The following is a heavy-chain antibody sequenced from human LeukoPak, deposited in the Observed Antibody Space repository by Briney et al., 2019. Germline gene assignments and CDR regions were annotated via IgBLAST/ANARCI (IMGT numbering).Heavy chain of an antibody. V-gene: IGHV3-23*01. CDR2: ISSGGGST. CDR3: AKGTYSSSPRDY. D-gene: IGHD6-6*01. Sequence: GGSLRLSCAASGFTFSSCAMSWVRQAPGKGLEWVSAISSGGGSTYYAGSVKGRFTISRDNSKNTLYLQMDSLRAEDTAVYYCAKGTYSSSPRDYWGQGTLVTVSS. J-gene: IGHJ4*02. CDR1: GFTFSSCA.